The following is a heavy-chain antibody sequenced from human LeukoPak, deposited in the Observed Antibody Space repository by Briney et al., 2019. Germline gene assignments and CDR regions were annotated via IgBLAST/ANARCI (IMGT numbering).Heavy chain of an antibody. D-gene: IGHD3-3*01. V-gene: IGHV4-59*01. Sequence: SEALSLTCTVPGVSIKGTYWTWMPPLPGPALEANGFVSDTGDTDYSPSLKSPLTISADTSKSQLSLSLSSVTAADTALYYCARVFRGVVTSNWFDPWGQGTLVTVSS. CDR3: ARVFRGVVTSNWFDP. CDR1: GVSIKGTY. J-gene: IGHJ5*02. CDR2: VSDTGDT.